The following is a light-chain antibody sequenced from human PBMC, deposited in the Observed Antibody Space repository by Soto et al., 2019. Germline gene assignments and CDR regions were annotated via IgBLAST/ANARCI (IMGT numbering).Light chain of an antibody. V-gene: IGLV1-40*01. J-gene: IGLJ2*01. CDR2: GNS. Sequence: QSVLTQPPSVSGAPGQRVTISCTGSSSNIGAGYDVPWYQQLPGTAPKLLIYGNSNRPSGVPDRFSGSKSGTSASLAITGLHAEDEADYYCQSYDSCLSRVFGGGTKLTVL. CDR1: SSNIGAGYD. CDR3: QSYDSCLSRV.